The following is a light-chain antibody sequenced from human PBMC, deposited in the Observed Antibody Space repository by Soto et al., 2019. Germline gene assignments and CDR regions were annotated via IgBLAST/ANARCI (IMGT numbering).Light chain of an antibody. CDR2: DAS. CDR3: QQFNNYPH. Sequence: AIQLTQSPSSLSASVGDRVTITCRASQGISSALAWYQQKPGKAPKLLIYDASSLESGVPSRFSGNGSGTDFTLTISSLQPEDFATYYCQQFNNYPHFGGGTKVEIK. J-gene: IGKJ4*01. V-gene: IGKV1D-13*01. CDR1: QGISSA.